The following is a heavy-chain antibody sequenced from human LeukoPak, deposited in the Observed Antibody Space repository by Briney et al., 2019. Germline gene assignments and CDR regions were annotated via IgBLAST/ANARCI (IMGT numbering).Heavy chain of an antibody. Sequence: GGSLRLSCAASGLTFSSYGMHWVRQAPGKGLEWVAVMSHEGSNQYYADSVKGRFTISRDNSKNMVYLQMNSLRAEDTAVYYCARTREQWQVLDYWGQGTLVTVSS. D-gene: IGHD6-19*01. CDR1: GLTFSSYG. CDR2: MSHEGSNQ. J-gene: IGHJ4*02. CDR3: ARTREQWQVLDY. V-gene: IGHV3-30*03.